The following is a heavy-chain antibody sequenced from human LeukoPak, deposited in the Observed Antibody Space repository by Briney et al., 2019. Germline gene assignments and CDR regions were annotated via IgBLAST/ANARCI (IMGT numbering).Heavy chain of an antibody. CDR1: GFTFSTYA. J-gene: IGHJ3*01. CDR2: ISGSGGST. V-gene: IGHV3-23*01. Sequence: TGGSLRLSCAASGFTFSTYAMNWVRQAPGKGLEWVSGISGSGGSTYYADSVKGRFTVSRDNSKNTVYLQMNSLRAEDTAVYYCAKAVGPYAFDLWGQGTLVTVSS. CDR3: AKAVGPYAFDL.